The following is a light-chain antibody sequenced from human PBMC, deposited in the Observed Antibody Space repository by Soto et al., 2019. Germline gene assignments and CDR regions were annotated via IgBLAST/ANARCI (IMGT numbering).Light chain of an antibody. J-gene: IGKJ1*01. Sequence: EIGVTHCPGTLSLSPCDRAVLSPRAGQKVSSSYLAWYQQKPGQAPRLLIYDASRRASGIPDRFSGSGSGTDFTLTISRLQPEDFAVYYCQQYGSTPRTFGQGTKVDIK. CDR2: DAS. V-gene: IGKV3-20*01. CDR3: QQYGSTPRT. CDR1: QKVSSSY.